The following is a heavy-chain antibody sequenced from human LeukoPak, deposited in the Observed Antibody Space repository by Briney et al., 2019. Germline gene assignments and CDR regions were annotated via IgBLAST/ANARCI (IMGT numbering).Heavy chain of an antibody. CDR2: ISSDNTI. CDR1: GFTLSSYG. J-gene: IGHJ4*02. CDR3: ARVHRGYSYGRLDY. V-gene: IGHV3-48*02. Sequence: GGSLRLSCAASGFTLSSYGMHWVRQAPGKGLEWVSYISSDNTIHYADSVKGRFTISRDNAKNSLYLEMNSLRDGDTAVYYCARVHRGYSYGRLDYWGQGTLVTVSS. D-gene: IGHD5-18*01.